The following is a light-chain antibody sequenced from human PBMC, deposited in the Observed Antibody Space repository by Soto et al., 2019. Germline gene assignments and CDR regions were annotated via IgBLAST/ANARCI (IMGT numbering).Light chain of an antibody. CDR3: GTWDITLNINWV. Sequence: QLVLTQPPSVSAAPGQKVTISCSGSSSNIGNNYVSWYQQLPGTAPKLLIYENNKRPSGIPDRFSGSKSGTSATLGITGLQTGDEADYYCGTWDITLNINWVFGGGTKLTVL. CDR1: SSNIGNNY. CDR2: ENN. J-gene: IGLJ3*02. V-gene: IGLV1-51*02.